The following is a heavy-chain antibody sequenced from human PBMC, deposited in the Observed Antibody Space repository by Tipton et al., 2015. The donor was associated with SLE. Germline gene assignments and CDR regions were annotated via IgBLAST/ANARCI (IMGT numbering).Heavy chain of an antibody. CDR2: INHSGST. CDR1: GGSFSGFY. CDR3: VVQEGNSDY. Sequence: GLVKPSETLSLTCAVYGGSFSGFYWTWIRQTPGKGLEWIGEINHSGSTNYSPSLKSRVTISVDTSKNQFSLRLNSVTAADTAVYYCVVQEGNSDYWGQGTLVTVSS. J-gene: IGHJ4*02. V-gene: IGHV4-34*01. D-gene: IGHD3-10*01.